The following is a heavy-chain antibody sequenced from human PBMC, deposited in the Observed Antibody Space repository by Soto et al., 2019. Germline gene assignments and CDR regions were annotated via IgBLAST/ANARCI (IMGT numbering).Heavy chain of an antibody. CDR1: GYSFTSYW. D-gene: IGHD4-17*01. CDR3: ARLARPHDGYGDHEYYFDY. J-gene: IGHJ4*02. Sequence: GESLKISCKGSGYSFTSYWISWVRQMPGKGLEWMGRIDPSDSYTNYSPSFQGHVTISADKSISTAYLQWSSLKASDTAMYYCARLARPHDGYGDHEYYFDYWGQGTLVTVSS. V-gene: IGHV5-10-1*01. CDR2: IDPSDSYT.